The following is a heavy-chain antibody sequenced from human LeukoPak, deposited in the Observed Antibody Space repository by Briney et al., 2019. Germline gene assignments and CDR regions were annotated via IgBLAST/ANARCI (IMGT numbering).Heavy chain of an antibody. V-gene: IGHV4-38-2*02. CDR1: GYSISSGYY. CDR2: IYHSGSV. J-gene: IGHJ4*02. CDR3: ARPIRN. Sequence: SETLSLTCTVSGYSISSGYYWGWIRQPPGKGLEWIGSIYHSGSVYYNPSLKSRVTISVDTSKNQFSLKLSSVTAADTAVYYCARPIRNWGQGTLVIVSS.